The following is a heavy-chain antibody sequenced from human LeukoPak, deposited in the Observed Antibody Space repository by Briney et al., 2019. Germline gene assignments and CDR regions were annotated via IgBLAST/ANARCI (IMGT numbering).Heavy chain of an antibody. CDR1: GFTFDDYG. J-gene: IGHJ6*04. CDR3: AELGITMIGGV. CDR2: INWNGGST. V-gene: IGHV3-20*04. D-gene: IGHD3-10*02. Sequence: PGGSLRLSCEASGFTFDDYGMSWVRQAPGKGLEWVSGINWNGGSTDYADSVKGRFTISRDNAKNSLYLQMNSLRAEDTAVYYCAELGITMIGGVWGKGTTVTISS.